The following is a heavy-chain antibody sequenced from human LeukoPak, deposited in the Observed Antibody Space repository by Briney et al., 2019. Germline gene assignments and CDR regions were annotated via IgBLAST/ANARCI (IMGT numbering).Heavy chain of an antibody. CDR1: GFTFSSYG. D-gene: IGHD6-13*01. CDR3: AKDLGSSWSFDY. CDR2: ISYDGSNK. V-gene: IGHV3-30*18. J-gene: IGHJ4*02. Sequence: GGSLRLSCAASGFTFSSYGMHWVRQAPGKGLEWVAVISYDGSNKYYADSVKGRFTISRDNSKNTLYLQMNSLRAEDTAVYYCAKDLGSSWSFDYWGQGTLVTVSS.